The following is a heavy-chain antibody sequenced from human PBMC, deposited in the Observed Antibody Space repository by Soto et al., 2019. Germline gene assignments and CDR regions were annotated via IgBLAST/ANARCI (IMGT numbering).Heavy chain of an antibody. J-gene: IGHJ6*03. CDR1: GGTFSSYT. Sequence: GASVKVSCKASGGTFSSYTISWVRQAPGQGLEWMGRIIPILGIANYAQKFQGRVTITADKSTSTAYMELSSLRSEDTAVYYCARLPPSGRGYCSGGSCYGPRGYYHYFMDVCAQGSSVPGSS. V-gene: IGHV1-69*02. CDR3: ARLPPSGRGYCSGGSCYGPRGYYHYFMDV. CDR2: IIPILGIA. D-gene: IGHD2-15*01.